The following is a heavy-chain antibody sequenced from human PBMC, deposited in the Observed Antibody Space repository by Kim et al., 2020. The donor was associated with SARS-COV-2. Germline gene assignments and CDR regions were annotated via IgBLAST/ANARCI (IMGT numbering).Heavy chain of an antibody. CDR3: AKAWETGGPYSSSSPYS. Sequence: GGSLRLSCAASGFTFSNYAISWVRQAPGKGLEWVSAISGSGGSTYYADSVKGRFTISRDSSKLYLHMNSLRAEDTALYYCAKAWETGGPYSSSSPYSWG. V-gene: IGHV3-23*01. CDR2: ISGSGGST. D-gene: IGHD6-6*01. CDR1: GFTFSNYA. J-gene: IGHJ5*01.